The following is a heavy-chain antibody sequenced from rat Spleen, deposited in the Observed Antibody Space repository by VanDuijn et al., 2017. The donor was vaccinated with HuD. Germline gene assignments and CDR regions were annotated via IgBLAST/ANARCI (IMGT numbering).Heavy chain of an antibody. CDR1: GFTFSDYY. J-gene: IGHJ3*01. V-gene: IGHV5-22*01. Sequence: EVQLVESGGGLVQPGRSLRLSCAVSGFTFSDYYMAWVRQAPETGLEWVASISYEGTNTYYGDSVKGRFTISRDNAKSTLYLQMNSLRSEDTATYYCTRGLSMSSTNYYYALFAYWGQGTLVTVSS. CDR2: ISYEGTNT. CDR3: TRGLSMSSTNYYYALFAY. D-gene: IGHD1-6*01.